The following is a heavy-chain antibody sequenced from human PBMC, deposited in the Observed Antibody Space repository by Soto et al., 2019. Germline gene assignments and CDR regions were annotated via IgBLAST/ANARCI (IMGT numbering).Heavy chain of an antibody. V-gene: IGHV4-59*01. D-gene: IGHD3-10*01. J-gene: IGHJ6*02. Sequence: SETLSLTCTVSDGSISSFYWSWIRQPPGKGLEWIGYIYYSGSTNYNPSLKSRVTISVDTSKNQFSLKLSSVTAADTAVYYCARVTSWFGEYGMDVWGQGTTVTVSS. CDR2: IYYSGST. CDR3: ARVTSWFGEYGMDV. CDR1: DGSISSFY.